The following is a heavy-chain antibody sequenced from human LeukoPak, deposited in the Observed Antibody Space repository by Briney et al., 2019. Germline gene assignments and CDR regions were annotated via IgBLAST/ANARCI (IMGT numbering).Heavy chain of an antibody. J-gene: IGHJ6*04. V-gene: IGHV3-7*01. CDR2: IKADGSEK. CDR3: AELGITMIGGV. Sequence: GGSLRLSCVASEITFSAYWMSWVRQAPGKGLEWVANIKADGSEKYYVDSVKGRFTISRDNAKNSLYLQMHSLRVEDTAVYCCAELGITMIGGVWGKGTTVTISS. D-gene: IGHD3-10*02. CDR1: EITFSAYW.